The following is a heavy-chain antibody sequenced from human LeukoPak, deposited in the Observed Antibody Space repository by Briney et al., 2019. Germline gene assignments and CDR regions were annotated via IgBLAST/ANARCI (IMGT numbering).Heavy chain of an antibody. D-gene: IGHD1-26*01. V-gene: IGHV1-69*04. Sequence: SVKVSCKASGGTFSSYAISWGRQAPGQGLEWMGRIIPILGIANYAQKFQGRVTITADKSTSTAYMELSSLRSEDTAVYYCARVSVVGATPVDYWGQGTLVTVSS. CDR1: GGTFSSYA. CDR2: IIPILGIA. CDR3: ARVSVVGATPVDY. J-gene: IGHJ4*02.